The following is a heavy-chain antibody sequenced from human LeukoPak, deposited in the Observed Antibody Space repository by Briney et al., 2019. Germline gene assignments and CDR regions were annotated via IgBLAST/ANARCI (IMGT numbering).Heavy chain of an antibody. CDR3: AREFWILPAAVNWFDP. J-gene: IGHJ5*02. Sequence: ASVKVSCKASAYTFTSYNINWVRQATGQGLEWMGWMNPNSGNTGYAQKFQGRVTMTRNTSISTAYMELSSLTSEDTAVYYCAREFWILPAAVNWFDPWGQGTLVTVSS. CDR1: AYTFTSYN. V-gene: IGHV1-8*01. D-gene: IGHD2-2*01. CDR2: MNPNSGNT.